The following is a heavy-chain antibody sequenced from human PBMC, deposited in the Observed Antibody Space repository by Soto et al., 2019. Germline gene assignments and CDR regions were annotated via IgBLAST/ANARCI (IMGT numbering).Heavy chain of an antibody. CDR2: ISYDGNNK. V-gene: IGHV3-30*18. CDR3: AKDQGAVVAGSYGMDV. J-gene: IGHJ6*02. D-gene: IGHD6-19*01. Sequence: QLVQSGGGVVQWGGSLTISCAASGFTFNKYGLQWVRRAPGKGLEWVAVISYDGNNKHYADSVKGRFTVSRDDSKNTLFLQMNSLRVDDAAVYYCAKDQGAVVAGSYGMDVWGQGTTVTVSS. CDR1: GFTFNKYG.